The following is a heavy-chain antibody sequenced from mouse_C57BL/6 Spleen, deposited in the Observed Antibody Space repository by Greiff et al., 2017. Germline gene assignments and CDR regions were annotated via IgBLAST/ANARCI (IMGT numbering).Heavy chain of an antibody. J-gene: IGHJ2*01. CDR2: IDPSDSYT. CDR3: AREGSSHYFDY. D-gene: IGHD1-1*01. CDR1: GYTFTSYW. V-gene: IGHV1-59*01. Sequence: VQLQQPGAELVRPGTSVKLSCKASGYTFTSYWMHWVKQRPGQGLEWIGVIDPSDSYTNYNQKFKGKATLTVDTSSSTAYMQLSSLTSEDSAVYYCAREGSSHYFDYWGQGTTLTVSS.